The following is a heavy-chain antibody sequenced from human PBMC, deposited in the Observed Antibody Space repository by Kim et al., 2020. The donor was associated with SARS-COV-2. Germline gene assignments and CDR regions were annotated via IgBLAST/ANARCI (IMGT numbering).Heavy chain of an antibody. CDR2: ISYDGSNT. V-gene: IGHV3-30*03. J-gene: IGHJ6*02. CDR1: GFTFSSYG. D-gene: IGHD6-19*01. CDR3: ARASSRERWLVKG. Sequence: GGSLRLSCAASGFTFSSYGMHWVRQAPGKGLEWVALISYDGSNTYYADSVKGRFTISRDNSKNTLYLEMNSLRAEDTAVYYCARASSRERWLVKGWGQGTTVTVSS.